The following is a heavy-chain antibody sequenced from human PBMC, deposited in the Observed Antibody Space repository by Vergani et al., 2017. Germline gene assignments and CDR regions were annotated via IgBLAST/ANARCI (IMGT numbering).Heavy chain of an antibody. Sequence: QVQLAESGGGRVQPGRSLRLSCAASGFSFSSHAIHWVRQAPGKGLEWVAVISNDGSKKYYADSVKGRFTISRDNYKNTRDLQMNSLRTQDTAVYYCAKAGSVTSGSLQYNFYMDVWGKGTTVTVS. CDR1: GFSFSSHA. V-gene: IGHV3-30*18. CDR3: AKAGSVTSGSLQYNFYMDV. J-gene: IGHJ6*03. D-gene: IGHD3-10*01. CDR2: ISNDGSKK.